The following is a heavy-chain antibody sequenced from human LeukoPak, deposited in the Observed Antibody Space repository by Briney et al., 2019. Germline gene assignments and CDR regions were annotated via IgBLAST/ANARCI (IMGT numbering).Heavy chain of an antibody. CDR3: TRGVGRATYGVSGY. CDR2: INWKGGST. CDR1: GLIFDEYA. D-gene: IGHD1-26*01. J-gene: IGHJ4*02. Sequence: GGPLNLSCAASGLIFDEYAMSWVGQVPGKGLKGVSGINWKGGSTGYGVSVKGRFTISRDNAKNSLYLQMTSLRAEDTALYHCTRGVGRATYGVSGYWGQGTLVTVSS. V-gene: IGHV3-20*01.